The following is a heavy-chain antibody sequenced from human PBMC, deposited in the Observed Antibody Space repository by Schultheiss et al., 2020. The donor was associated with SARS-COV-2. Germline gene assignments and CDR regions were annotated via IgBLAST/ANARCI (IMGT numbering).Heavy chain of an antibody. D-gene: IGHD3-22*01. CDR1: GFTFSSYA. CDR3: ARDARAYYYDSSGYYSPFDY. V-gene: IGHV3-30*04. Sequence: GGSLRLSCAASGFTFSSYAMHWVRQAPGKGLEWVAVISYDGSNKYYADSVKGRFTISRDNAKNTLYLQMNSLRAEDTAVYYCARDARAYYYDSSGYYSPFDYWGQGTLVTVSS. J-gene: IGHJ4*02. CDR2: ISYDGSNK.